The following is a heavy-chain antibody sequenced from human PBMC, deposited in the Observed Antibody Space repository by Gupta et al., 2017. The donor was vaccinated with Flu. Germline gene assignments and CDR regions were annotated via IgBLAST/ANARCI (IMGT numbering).Heavy chain of an antibody. CDR3: VREYVGGHFDY. CDR1: GYTFSDYY. CDR2: ILPSDSAT. Sequence: QVQLVQSGAEVKRPGTSVKLSCKASGYTFSDYYIHWVRQAPGQGLEWMGIILPSDSATNYPQKFRDRVTITRDTSTTTVYMELSSLRSDDTAAYYCVREYVGGHFDYWGQGTLVTVSS. J-gene: IGHJ4*02. V-gene: IGHV1-46*01. D-gene: IGHD3-10*02.